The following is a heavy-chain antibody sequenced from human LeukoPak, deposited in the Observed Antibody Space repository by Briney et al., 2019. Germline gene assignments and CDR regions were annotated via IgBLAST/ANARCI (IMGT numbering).Heavy chain of an antibody. D-gene: IGHD3-22*01. Sequence: GGSLRLSCAAAGFSFDEYTLHWVRQAPGKGLEWVSLISWDGGSRDYADSVKGRLTISRDNSKNSLYLQMNSLRTEDTALYSCAKDLDSSGYRFYFRHWGQGTLVTVSS. V-gene: IGHV3-43*01. CDR1: GFSFDEYT. J-gene: IGHJ1*01. CDR2: ISWDGGSR. CDR3: AKDLDSSGYRFYFRH.